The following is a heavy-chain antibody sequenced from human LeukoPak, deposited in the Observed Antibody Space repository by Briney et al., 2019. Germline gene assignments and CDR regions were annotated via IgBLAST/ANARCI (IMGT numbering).Heavy chain of an antibody. D-gene: IGHD2-21*02. CDR2: IGSKASGYAA. J-gene: IGHJ4*02. CDR3: ARERDRGVTSPYFDY. CDR1: GFTFSGSA. Sequence: GGSLRLSCAASGFTFSGSAMHWVRQASGRGLEWVGRIGSKASGYAAAYAASVEGRFTISRDNSKNTLYLQMNSLRAEDTAVYYCARERDRGVTSPYFDYWGQGTLVTVSS. V-gene: IGHV3-73*01.